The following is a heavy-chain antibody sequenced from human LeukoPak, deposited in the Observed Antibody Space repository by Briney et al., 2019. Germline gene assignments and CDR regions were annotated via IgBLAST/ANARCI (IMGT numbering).Heavy chain of an antibody. CDR2: ISGSGADT. V-gene: IGHV3-23*01. D-gene: IGHD6-19*01. Sequence: GGSLRLSCVASGFTFSSYAMNWVRQAPGKGLQWVSVISGSGADTIYADSVKGRFTISRDNSKNTLYLQMNSLRAEDTAVYYCAKDTGSGWYVFDYWGQGTLVTVSS. CDR1: GFTFSSYA. CDR3: AKDTGSGWYVFDY. J-gene: IGHJ4*02.